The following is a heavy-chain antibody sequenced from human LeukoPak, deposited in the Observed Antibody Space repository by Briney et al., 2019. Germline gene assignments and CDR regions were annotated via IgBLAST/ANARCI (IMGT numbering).Heavy chain of an antibody. D-gene: IGHD3-10*01. Sequence: GGSLRLSCAASGFTFSSYGMYWVRQAPGRGLEWVAVISYDGSNKYYADSVKGRFTISRDNSKNTLYLQMNSLRAEDTAVYYCAKGDGSGSAFDYWGQGTLVTVSS. CDR1: GFTFSSYG. V-gene: IGHV3-30*18. CDR2: ISYDGSNK. J-gene: IGHJ4*02. CDR3: AKGDGSGSAFDY.